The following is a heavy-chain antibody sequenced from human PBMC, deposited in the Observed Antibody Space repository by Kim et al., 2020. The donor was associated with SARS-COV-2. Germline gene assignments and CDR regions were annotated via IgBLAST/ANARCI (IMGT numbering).Heavy chain of an antibody. Sequence: TNYNPSLKSRVTILVDTSENRFYLKLSSVTAADTALYYWARVNVRGSRFDYWGQGTLLTVSS. CDR2: T. CDR3: ARVNVRGSRFDY. V-gene: IGHV4-59*01. J-gene: IGHJ4*02.